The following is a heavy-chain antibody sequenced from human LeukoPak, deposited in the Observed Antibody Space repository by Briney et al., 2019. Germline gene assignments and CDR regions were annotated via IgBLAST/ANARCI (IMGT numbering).Heavy chain of an antibody. CDR3: ASVAAAGNVDY. D-gene: IGHD6-13*01. CDR2: IYHSGST. V-gene: IGHV4-38-2*01. Sequence: SETLSLTCAVSGYSISSGYYWGLIRQPPGKGLEWIGSIYHSGSTYYNPSLKSRVTISVDTSKNQFSLKLSSVTAADTAVYYCASVAAAGNVDYWGQGTLVTVSS. CDR1: GYSISSGYY. J-gene: IGHJ4*02.